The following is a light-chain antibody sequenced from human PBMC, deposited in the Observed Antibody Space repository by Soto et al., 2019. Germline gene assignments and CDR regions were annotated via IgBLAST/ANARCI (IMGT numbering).Light chain of an antibody. CDR2: GAS. CDR1: KSVSSN. V-gene: IGKV3-15*01. Sequence: EIVMPHSPATLSVSPGERATLSCRASKSVSSNLAWYQQKPGQAPRRLIYGASTRATGIPARFSGSGSGTEFTLTISSLQSEDFAVYYCQQYNNWPPITFGQGTRLEIK. CDR3: QQYNNWPPIT. J-gene: IGKJ5*01.